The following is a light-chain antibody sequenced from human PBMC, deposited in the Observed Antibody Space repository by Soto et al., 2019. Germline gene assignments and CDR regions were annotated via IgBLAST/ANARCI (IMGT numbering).Light chain of an antibody. J-gene: IGLJ1*01. CDR1: SSDVGGYTY. Sequence: VLTQPPSASWSPGQSVTISCTGTSSDVGGYTYVSWYQQHPGKAPKLMIYEVSKRPSGVPDRFSGSKSGNTASLTVSGLQAEDEADYYCSSYAGITPYVFGTGTKV. CDR2: EVS. V-gene: IGLV2-8*01. CDR3: SSYAGITPYV.